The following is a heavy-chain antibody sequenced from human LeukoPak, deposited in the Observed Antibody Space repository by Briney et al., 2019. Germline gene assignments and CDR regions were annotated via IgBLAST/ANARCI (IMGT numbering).Heavy chain of an antibody. V-gene: IGHV4-39*01. CDR3: ARHATPSSPISNYYYYYMDV. Sequence: SETLSLTCSVSGDSISSSSYYWGWIRQPPGKGLEWIGSIYYSGSTYYNPSLKSRVTISVDTSKNQFSLKLSSVTAADTAVYYCARHATPSSPISNYYYYYMDVWGKGTTVTISS. D-gene: IGHD6-6*01. CDR2: IYYSGST. CDR1: GDSISSSSYY. J-gene: IGHJ6*03.